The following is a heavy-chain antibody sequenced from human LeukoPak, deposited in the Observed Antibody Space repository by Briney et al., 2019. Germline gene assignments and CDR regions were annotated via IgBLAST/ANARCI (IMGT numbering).Heavy chain of an antibody. CDR1: GYTFTGYY. CDR2: INPNSGGT. D-gene: IGHD2-15*01. V-gene: IGHV1-2*02. J-gene: IGHJ5*02. CDR3: ARDLTSGVVVVAATENWFDP. Sequence: ASVKVSCKASGYTFTGYYMHWVRQAPGQGLEWMGWINPNSGGTNYAQKFQGRVTMTRDTSISTAYMELSRQRSDDTAVYYCARDLTSGVVVVAATENWFDPCGQGNLVPVSS.